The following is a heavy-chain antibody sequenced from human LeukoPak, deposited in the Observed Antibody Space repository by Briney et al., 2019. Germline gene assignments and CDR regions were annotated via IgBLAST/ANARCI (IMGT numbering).Heavy chain of an antibody. D-gene: IGHD6-13*01. Sequence: GGSLRLSCAASGFTFDDYAMHWVRQAPGKGLEWVSGISWNSGSIGYADSVKGRFTISRDNAKNSLYLQMNSLRAEDTALYYCAKGSSWYYFDYWGQGTLVTVSS. CDR1: GFTFDDYA. V-gene: IGHV3-9*01. J-gene: IGHJ4*02. CDR3: AKGSSWYYFDY. CDR2: ISWNSGSI.